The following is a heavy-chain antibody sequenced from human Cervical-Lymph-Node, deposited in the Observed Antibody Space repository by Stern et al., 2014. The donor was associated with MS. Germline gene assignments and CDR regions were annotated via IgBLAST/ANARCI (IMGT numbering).Heavy chain of an antibody. Sequence: EEQLEESGGGLIQPGGSLRLSCAASGFTVSSNYMSWVRQAPGKGLEWVSVIYSGGSTYYADSVEGRFTISRDNSKNTLYLQMNSLRAEDTAVYYCARDGIAVAGHGGYYYYGMDVWGQGTTVTVSS. CDR3: ARDGIAVAGHGGYYYYGMDV. CDR1: GFTVSSNY. V-gene: IGHV3-53*01. CDR2: IYSGGST. D-gene: IGHD6-19*01. J-gene: IGHJ6*02.